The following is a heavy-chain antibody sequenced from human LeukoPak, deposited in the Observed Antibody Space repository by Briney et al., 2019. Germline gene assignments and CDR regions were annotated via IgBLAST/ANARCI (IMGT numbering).Heavy chain of an antibody. J-gene: IGHJ2*01. CDR3: ARHVPLDAFDL. V-gene: IGHV5-51*01. CDR1: GYSFTSYW. Sequence: GESLKISCKGSGYSFTSYWIGWVRQMPGKGLEWMGIIYPGESDARYSPSFQGQVTISADKSISTAYLQWSSLKASDTAMYYCARHVPLDAFDLWGRGTLVTVSS. CDR2: IYPGESDA.